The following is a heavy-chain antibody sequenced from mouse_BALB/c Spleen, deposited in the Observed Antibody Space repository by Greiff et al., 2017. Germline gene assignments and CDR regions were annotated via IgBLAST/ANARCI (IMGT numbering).Heavy chain of an antibody. CDR2: IYPGSGST. D-gene: IGHD2-1*01. Sequence: QVQLQQSGPELVKPGASVKMSCKASGYTFTDYVISWVKQRTGQGLEWIGEIYPGSGSTYYNEKFKSKATLTADKSSNTAYMQPSSLTSEDSAVYFCARNLYGNYGAYWGQGTLVTVSA. CDR3: ARNLYGNYGAY. V-gene: IGHV1-77*01. CDR1: GYTFTDYV. J-gene: IGHJ3*01.